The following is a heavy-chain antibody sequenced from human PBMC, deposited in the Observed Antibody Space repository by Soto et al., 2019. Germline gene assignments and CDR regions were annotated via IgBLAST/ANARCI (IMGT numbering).Heavy chain of an antibody. Sequence: ASVKVSCKASGYTFIGYYIHWVRQAPGQGLEWMGWINPNSGGTNYAQKFQGWVTMARDTSISTAYMELSRLRSDDTAVYYCARDSSSSWGDYYYYGMDVWGQGTTVTVSS. V-gene: IGHV1-2*04. CDR3: ARDSSSSWGDYYYYGMDV. J-gene: IGHJ6*02. D-gene: IGHD6-6*01. CDR1: GYTFIGYY. CDR2: INPNSGGT.